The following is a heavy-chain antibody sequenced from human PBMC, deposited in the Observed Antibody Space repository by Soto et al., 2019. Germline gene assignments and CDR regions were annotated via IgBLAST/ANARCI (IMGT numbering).Heavy chain of an antibody. CDR1: GGSISSGSYC. D-gene: IGHD4-17*01. J-gene: IGHJ4*02. CDR2: IYYSGST. Sequence: QVQLQESGPGLVKPSQTLSLTCTVSGGSISSGSYCWSWIRQHPGKGLEWIGYIYYSGSTYYNPSLKGRVTISVNTSNNQFALKLSSVTAADTAVYYCAIAVTTVTTYDYWGQGTLVTVSS. V-gene: IGHV4-31*03. CDR3: AIAVTTVTTYDY.